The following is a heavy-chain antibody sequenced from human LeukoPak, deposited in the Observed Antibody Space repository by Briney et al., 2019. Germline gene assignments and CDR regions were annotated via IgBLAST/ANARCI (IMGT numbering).Heavy chain of an antibody. D-gene: IGHD3-10*01. J-gene: IGHJ4*02. V-gene: IGHV5-51*01. CDR1: GYSFTSYW. CDR2: IYTGDSDT. Sequence: GESLKISCKGSGYSFTSYWIGWVRQMPGKGLGWMGIIYTGDSDTRYSPSFQGQVTISADKSISTAYLQWSSLKASDTAMYYCARSSNYYGSGSYGAGVDYWGQGTLVTVSS. CDR3: ARSSNYYGSGSYGAGVDY.